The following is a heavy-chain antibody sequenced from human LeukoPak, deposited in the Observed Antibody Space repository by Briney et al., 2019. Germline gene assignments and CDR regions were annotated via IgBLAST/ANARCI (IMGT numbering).Heavy chain of an antibody. CDR1: GFTLSSYG. CDR3: ARDQMRPYQYYMDV. CDR2: ISYDGSNK. V-gene: IGHV3-30*03. D-gene: IGHD2-2*01. Sequence: PGGSLRLSCAASGFTLSSYGMHWVRQAPGKGLEWVALISYDGSNKYYADSVKGRFTIYRDNSKNTLYLQMNSLRAEDTAMYYCARDQMRPYQYYMDVWGKGTTVTVSS. J-gene: IGHJ6*03.